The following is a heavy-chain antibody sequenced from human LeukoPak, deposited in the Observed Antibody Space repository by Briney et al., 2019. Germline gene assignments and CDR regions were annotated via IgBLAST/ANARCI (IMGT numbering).Heavy chain of an antibody. D-gene: IGHD7-27*01. CDR2: IFYTGST. CDR3: ARVNWGGFDI. Sequence: SETLSLTCFVSGGSISSHYWTWVRQPPGKGLECIGDIFYTGSTTYSPSLKSRATISIETSKNQISLKLRSVTAADTAVYFCARVNWGGFDIWGQGTLATVSS. V-gene: IGHV4-59*11. J-gene: IGHJ3*02. CDR1: GGSISSHY.